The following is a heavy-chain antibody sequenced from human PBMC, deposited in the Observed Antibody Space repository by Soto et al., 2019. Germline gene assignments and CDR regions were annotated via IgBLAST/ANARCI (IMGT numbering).Heavy chain of an antibody. CDR1: GDSFSNHG. Sequence: QVQLVQSGAEVKKPGSSVKVSCKASGDSFSNHGISWVRQAPGQGLEWVGGIIPILDTANYAQKFQGRATITADESTNTAYMGLSSLRSEDTAVYYCAKIPPRTTATAYYFDYWGQGTLVTVSS. CDR3: AKIPPRTTATAYYFDY. V-gene: IGHV1-69*12. CDR2: IIPILDTA. J-gene: IGHJ4*02. D-gene: IGHD4-17*01.